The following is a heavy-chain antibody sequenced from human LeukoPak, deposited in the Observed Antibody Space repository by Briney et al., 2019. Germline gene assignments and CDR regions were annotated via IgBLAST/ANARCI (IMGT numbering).Heavy chain of an antibody. J-gene: IGHJ3*02. V-gene: IGHV4-30-2*01. D-gene: IGHD3-10*01. CDR3: ASRVDLFGGAFDI. CDR1: GGSISSGGYS. Sequence: SQTLSLTCAVSGGSISSGGYSWSWIRQPPGKGLEWIGYIYHSGSTYYNPSPKSRVTISVDTSKNQFSLKLSSVTAADTAVYYCASRVDLFGGAFDIWGQGTMVTVSS. CDR2: IYHSGST.